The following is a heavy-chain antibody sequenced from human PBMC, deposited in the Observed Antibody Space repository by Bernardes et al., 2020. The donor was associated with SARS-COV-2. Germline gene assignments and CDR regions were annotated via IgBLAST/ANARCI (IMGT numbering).Heavy chain of an antibody. Sequence: ASVQVSCKASGSTFTGYYMRWVRQAAGQGLEWMGWLNPNSGGTNYAQKFQGRVTMTRDTSISTAYMELSRLRSDDTAVYYCARDGSSSWYVWFDPWGQGTLVTVSS. V-gene: IGHV1-2*02. J-gene: IGHJ5*02. CDR3: ARDGSSSWYVWFDP. D-gene: IGHD6-13*01. CDR2: LNPNSGGT. CDR1: GSTFTGYY.